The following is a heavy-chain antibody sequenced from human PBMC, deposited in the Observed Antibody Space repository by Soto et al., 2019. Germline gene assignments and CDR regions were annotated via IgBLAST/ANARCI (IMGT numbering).Heavy chain of an antibody. V-gene: IGHV4-31*03. J-gene: IGHJ6*02. CDR2: IYYSGST. Sequence: QVQLQESGPGLVKPSQTLSPTCTVSGGSISSGGYYWSWIRQHPGKGLEWIGYIYYSGSTYYNPSLKSRVTISVDTSKNQFSLKLSSVTAADTAVYYCARNIVVVPAADTDYYYYGMDVWGQGTTVTVSS. CDR3: ARNIVVVPAADTDYYYYGMDV. D-gene: IGHD2-2*01. CDR1: GGSISSGGYY.